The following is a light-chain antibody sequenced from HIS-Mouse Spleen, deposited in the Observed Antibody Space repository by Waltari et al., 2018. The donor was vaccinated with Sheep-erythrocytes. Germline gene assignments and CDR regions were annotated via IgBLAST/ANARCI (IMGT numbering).Light chain of an antibody. J-gene: IGLJ1*01. CDR1: SSDVGGYNY. V-gene: IGLV2-11*01. Sequence: QSALTQPRSVSGSPGQSVTISCTGTSSDVGGYNYVSWYQQHPGKAPKLMIYDVSKRPSGVPYRFSGSKSGNTASLTISGLQAEDEADYYCCSYAGSNNHVFATGTKVTVL. CDR3: CSYAGSNNHV. CDR2: DVS.